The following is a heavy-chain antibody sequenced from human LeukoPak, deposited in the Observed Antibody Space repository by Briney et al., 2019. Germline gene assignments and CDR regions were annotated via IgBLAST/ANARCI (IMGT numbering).Heavy chain of an antibody. J-gene: IGHJ3*02. D-gene: IGHD7-27*01. CDR2: IYTSGST. CDR3: ARGGSNWGLAFDI. CDR1: GGSISSGSYY. V-gene: IGHV4-61*02. Sequence: SQTLSLTCTVSGGSISSGSYYWSWIRQPAGKGLEWIGRIYTSGSTNYNPSLKSRVTISVDTSKNQFSLKLSSVTAADTAVYYCARGGSNWGLAFDIWGQGTMVTVSS.